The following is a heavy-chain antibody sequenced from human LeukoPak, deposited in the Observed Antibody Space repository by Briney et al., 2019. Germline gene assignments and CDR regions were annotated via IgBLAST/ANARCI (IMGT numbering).Heavy chain of an antibody. V-gene: IGHV4-30-2*01. CDR2: IYHSGST. J-gene: IGHJ3*02. Sequence: PSQTLSLTCAVSGGSISSGGYSWSWLRQPPGQGLESIVYIYHSGSTYYNPSLKSRVTISVYRSKNQLSLKLRSVTAADTAVYYCVRIQGPAAFDIWGQGTMVTVSS. CDR3: VRIQGPAAFDI. CDR1: GGSISSGGYS.